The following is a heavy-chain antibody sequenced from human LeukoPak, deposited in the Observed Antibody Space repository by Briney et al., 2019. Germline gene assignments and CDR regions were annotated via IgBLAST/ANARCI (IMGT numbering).Heavy chain of an antibody. CDR2: ISSSSSYI. CDR3: ARDFSGYYYGSGSYYNVLYYYYMDV. CDR1: GFTFSSYS. J-gene: IGHJ6*03. D-gene: IGHD3-10*01. V-gene: IGHV3-21*01. Sequence: HPGGSLRLSCAASGFTFSSYSKNWVRQAPGEGLGWGSSISSSSSYIYYADTVRGRFTISRDNAKNSLYLQMNSLRAEDTAVYYCARDFSGYYYGSGSYYNVLYYYYMDVWGKGTTVTVSS.